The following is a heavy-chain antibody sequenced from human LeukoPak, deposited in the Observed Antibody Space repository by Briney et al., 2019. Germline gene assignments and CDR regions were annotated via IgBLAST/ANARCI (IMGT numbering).Heavy chain of an antibody. J-gene: IGHJ5*02. Sequence: PSETLSLTCAVYGGSFSGYYWSWIRQPPGKGLEWIGEINHSGSTNYNPSLKSRVTISVDTSKNQFSLKLSSVTAADTAVYYCARDRADGPWGQGTLVTVSS. CDR3: ARDRADGP. V-gene: IGHV4-34*01. CDR2: INHSGST. D-gene: IGHD5-24*01. CDR1: GGSFSGYY.